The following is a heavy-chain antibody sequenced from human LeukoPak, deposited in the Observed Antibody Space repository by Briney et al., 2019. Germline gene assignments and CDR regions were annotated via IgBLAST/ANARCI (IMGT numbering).Heavy chain of an antibody. CDR1: GFTVSSNY. CDR2: IYSGGST. Sequence: GGSLGLSCAASGFTVSSNYMSWVRQAPGKGLEWVSVIYSGGSTYYADSVKGRFTISRDNSKNTLYLQMNSLRAEDTAVYYCARDQGTRDYDFDYWGQGTLVTVSS. J-gene: IGHJ4*02. CDR3: ARDQGTRDYDFDY. V-gene: IGHV3-66*01. D-gene: IGHD4-17*01.